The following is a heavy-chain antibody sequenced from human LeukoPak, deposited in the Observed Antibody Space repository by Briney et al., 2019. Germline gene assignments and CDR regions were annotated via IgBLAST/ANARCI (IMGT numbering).Heavy chain of an antibody. CDR2: ICYSGST. D-gene: IGHD3-22*01. V-gene: IGHV4-39*01. CDR3: ALSFIVVAFDAFDI. Sequence: PSETLSLTCTVSGGSVRSSSYFWAWIRQSPGKGLEWIATICYSGSTYYNPSLKSRVTISVDTSKNQFSLKLSSVTAADTAVYYCALSFIVVAFDAFDIWGQGTMVTVSS. J-gene: IGHJ3*02. CDR1: GGSVRSSSYF.